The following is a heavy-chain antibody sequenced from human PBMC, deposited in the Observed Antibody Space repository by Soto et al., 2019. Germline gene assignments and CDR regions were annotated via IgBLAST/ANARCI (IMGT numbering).Heavy chain of an antibody. J-gene: IGHJ6*02. D-gene: IGHD3-22*01. Sequence: XGSLRLSCASSGFTFSSYGMHWVRHSPGKGLEWVAVIWYDGSNKYYADSVKGRFTISRDNSKNTLYLQMNSLRAEDTAVYYCARAKYYYDSSGIMDVWGQGTTVTVSS. CDR2: IWYDGSNK. CDR1: GFTFSSYG. V-gene: IGHV3-33*01. CDR3: ARAKYYYDSSGIMDV.